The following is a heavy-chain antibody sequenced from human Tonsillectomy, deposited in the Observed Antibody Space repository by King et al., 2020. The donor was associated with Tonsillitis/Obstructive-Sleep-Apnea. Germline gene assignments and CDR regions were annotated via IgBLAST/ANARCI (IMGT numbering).Heavy chain of an antibody. CDR3: ARGKWEPRFDS. J-gene: IGHJ5*01. CDR2: INHNGGT. CDR1: GGSFSGYY. Sequence: VQLQQWGAGLLKPSETLSLTCAVYGGSFSGYYCSWIRQPPGEGLEWIGEINHNGGTNYNPSLKSRVTITVDTSKNQVSLKLSSVTAADTAVYYCARGKWEPRFDSWGQGTLVTVSS. V-gene: IGHV4-34*01. D-gene: IGHD1-26*01.